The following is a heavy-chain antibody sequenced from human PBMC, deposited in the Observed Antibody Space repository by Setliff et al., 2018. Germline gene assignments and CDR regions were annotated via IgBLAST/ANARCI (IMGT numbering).Heavy chain of an antibody. CDR2: IYYIGST. V-gene: IGHV4-30-4*08. CDR1: GGSISSGDYY. J-gene: IGHJ4*02. CDR3: ARRRGIDDY. Sequence: TSETLSLTCTVSGGSISSGDYYWSWIRQPPGKGLEWIAYIYYIGSTYYNPSPKSRVTISVDTSKNQFSLNLTSVAAADTAVYYCARRRGIDDYWGQGTLVTVSS.